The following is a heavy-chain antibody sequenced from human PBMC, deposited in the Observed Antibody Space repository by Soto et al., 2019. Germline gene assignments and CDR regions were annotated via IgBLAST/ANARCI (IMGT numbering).Heavy chain of an antibody. Sequence: QVQLQESGPGLVKPSQTLSLTCTVSGGSISSGDNYWSWIRQHPGKGLERIGYIYYSGSTYYNPSLRRRVTISVNASKNQFSLKLSPAPAAVSAVYYCARVRAGAPYYYDSTGFDHWGQGSLVTVSS. V-gene: IGHV4-30-4*08. D-gene: IGHD3-22*01. CDR2: IYYSGST. J-gene: IGHJ4*02. CDR1: GGSISSGDNY. CDR3: ARVRAGAPYYYDSTGFDH.